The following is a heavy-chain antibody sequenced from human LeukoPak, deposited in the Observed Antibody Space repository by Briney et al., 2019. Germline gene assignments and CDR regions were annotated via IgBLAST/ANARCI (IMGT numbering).Heavy chain of an antibody. J-gene: IGHJ3*02. D-gene: IGHD1-26*01. CDR2: ISGSGGST. CDR1: GFTFSSYA. CDR3: TTDQSGSYEDDAFDI. Sequence: GGSLRLSCAASGFTFSSYAMSWVRQAPGKGLEWVSAISGSGGSTYYADSVKGRFTISRDNSKNTLYLQMNSLKTEDTAVYYCTTDQSGSYEDDAFDIWGQGTMVTVSS. V-gene: IGHV3-23*01.